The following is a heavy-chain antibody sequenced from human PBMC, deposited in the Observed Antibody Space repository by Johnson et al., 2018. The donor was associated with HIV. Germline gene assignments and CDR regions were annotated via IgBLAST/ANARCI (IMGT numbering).Heavy chain of an antibody. CDR1: RFTFSRNV. CDR3: AKSVGVDAFDI. V-gene: IGHV3-9*01. D-gene: IGHD3-16*01. J-gene: IGHJ3*02. CDR2: ISWNSGSI. Sequence: VQLVESGGGVVQPGGSLRLSCAASRFTFSRNVMHCVRQAPGKGLEWVSGISWNSGSIGYADSVKGRFTISRDNAKNSLYLQMNSLRAEDTALYYCAKSVGVDAFDIWGQGTMVTVSS.